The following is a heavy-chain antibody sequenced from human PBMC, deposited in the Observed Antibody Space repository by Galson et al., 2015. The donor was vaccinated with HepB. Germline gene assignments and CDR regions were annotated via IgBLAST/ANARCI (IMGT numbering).Heavy chain of an antibody. D-gene: IGHD4-11*01. CDR2: IWPGDSDT. CDR1: GYNFSNYW. Sequence: QSGAEVKKPGESLTISCVTSGYNFSNYWIGWVRLKPGKGLEWMGMIWPGDSDTRYSPSLQGHVAISADISISTVYLHWSNLKASDTAMYYCALGDSNSHAYNAFNNWGQGTLVTVSS. V-gene: IGHV5-51*03. J-gene: IGHJ4*02. CDR3: ALGDSNSHAYNAFNN.